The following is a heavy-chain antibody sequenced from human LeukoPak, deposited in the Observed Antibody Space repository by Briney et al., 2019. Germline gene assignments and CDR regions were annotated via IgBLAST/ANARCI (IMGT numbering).Heavy chain of an antibody. CDR1: GFTFNFFA. V-gene: IGHV3-30-3*02. CDR2: ISYDGSNK. D-gene: IGHD3-22*01. Sequence: GGSLRLSCEASGFTFNFFAMHWVRQVAGKGLECVAVISYDGSNKFYTDSVKGQFTVSRDNSKNTLYLQMNSLRAEDTAVYYCAKPITMIVVGGFDYWGQGTLVTVSS. CDR3: AKPITMIVVGGFDY. J-gene: IGHJ4*02.